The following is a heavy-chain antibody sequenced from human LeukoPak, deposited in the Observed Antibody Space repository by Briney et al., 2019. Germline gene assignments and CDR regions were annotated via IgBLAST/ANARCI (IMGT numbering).Heavy chain of an antibody. J-gene: IGHJ3*02. V-gene: IGHV6-1*01. Sequence: SQTLSLTCAISGDSVSSNSAAWSWIRLSPSRGLEWLGRTYYRSKWYNDYAVSVRSRITINPVTSKNLFSLQLHSVTRQDTAEYYCATTVETGDAFDIWGPGTRVTVSS. CDR2: TYYRSKWYN. D-gene: IGHD1-1*01. CDR3: ATTVETGDAFDI. CDR1: GDSVSSNSAA.